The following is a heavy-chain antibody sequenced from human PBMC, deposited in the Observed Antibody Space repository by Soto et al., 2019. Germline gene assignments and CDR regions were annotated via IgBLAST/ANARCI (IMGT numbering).Heavy chain of an antibody. V-gene: IGHV4-59*08. J-gene: IGHJ6*02. CDR2: VHHSWGS. Sequence: QVQLQESGPGLVKPWETLSLSCTVSGGSISSYYWSWIRLPPGKPMERIGYVHHSWGSSYNPSLQSRVAISLDTSKSQFSLELTSVTAADTAVYYCARQGFGPLHGLVDVGGQGTTVIVSS. CDR3: ARQGFGPLHGLVDV. D-gene: IGHD3-10*01. CDR1: GGSISSYY.